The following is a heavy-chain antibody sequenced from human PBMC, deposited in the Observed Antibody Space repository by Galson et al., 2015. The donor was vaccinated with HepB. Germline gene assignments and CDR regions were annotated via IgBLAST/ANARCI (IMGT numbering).Heavy chain of an antibody. J-gene: IGHJ3*02. CDR3: ARAAMTVVVRGLNAFDI. CDR1: GGTLSSSP. Sequence: AMRPCGAGYGGTLSSSPIGCVRQGSLTRVVWCFPIRFNASTTYTIRTLKGRFTIARDNAKNSLYLQMNSLRAEDTAVYYCARAAMTVVVRGLNAFDIWGQGTVVTVSS. CDR2: IRFNASTT. D-gene: IGHD3-22*01. V-gene: IGHV3-21*01.